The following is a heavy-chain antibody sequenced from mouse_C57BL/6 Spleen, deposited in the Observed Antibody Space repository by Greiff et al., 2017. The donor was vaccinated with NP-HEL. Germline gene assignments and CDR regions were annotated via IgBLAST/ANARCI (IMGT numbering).Heavy chain of an antibody. CDR1: GFTFSSYA. J-gene: IGHJ1*03. V-gene: IGHV5-9-1*02. Sequence: EVKVVESGEGLVKPGGSLKLSCAASGFTFSSYAMSWVRQTPEKRLEWVANISSGGDYIYYADTVKGRFTISRDNARNTLYLQMSSLKSEDTAMYYCTRDPAIPTVVATGYFDVWGTGTTVTVSS. CDR3: TRDPAIPTVVATGYFDV. D-gene: IGHD1-1*01. CDR2: ISSGGDYI.